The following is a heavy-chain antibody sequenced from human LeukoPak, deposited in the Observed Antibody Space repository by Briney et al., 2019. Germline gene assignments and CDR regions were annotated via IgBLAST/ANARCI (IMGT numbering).Heavy chain of an antibody. Sequence: PGGSLRLSCAASGFTFDDYAMHWVRQAPGKGLEWVSGISWNSGSIGYADSVKGRFTISRDNAKNSLYLQMNSLRAEDMALYYCAKASDYGDYAWGSYFDYWGQGTLVTVSS. CDR3: AKASDYGDYAWGSYFDY. V-gene: IGHV3-9*03. CDR2: ISWNSGSI. CDR1: GFTFDDYA. J-gene: IGHJ4*02. D-gene: IGHD4-17*01.